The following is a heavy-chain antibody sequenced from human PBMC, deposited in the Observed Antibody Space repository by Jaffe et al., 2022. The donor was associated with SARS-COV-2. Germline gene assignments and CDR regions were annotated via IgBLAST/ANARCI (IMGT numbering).Heavy chain of an antibody. J-gene: IGHJ4*02. V-gene: IGHV3-7*03. D-gene: IGHD5-12*01. Sequence: EVHLVESGGGLVQPGGSLRLSCAAFGFTFSNSWMSWVRQAPGKGLEWVASIKQDGSDKYYVDSVKGRFTISKDNAKNSLYLQMNSLRAEDTAFYYCARGGSYFGSWGQGTLVTVSS. CDR2: IKQDGSDK. CDR3: ARGGSYFGS. CDR1: GFTFSNSW.